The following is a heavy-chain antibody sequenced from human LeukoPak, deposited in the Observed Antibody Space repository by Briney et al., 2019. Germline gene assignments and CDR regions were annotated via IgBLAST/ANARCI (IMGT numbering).Heavy chain of an antibody. V-gene: IGHV3-48*03. CDR2: ISSSGSTI. Sequence: GGSMRLSCAASGFTFSSYEMNWVRQAPGKGLEWVSYISSSGSTIYYADSVKGRFTISRDNAKNSLYLQMNSLRAEDTAVYYCARDALNWNTWSWYYYYMDVWGKGTTVTVSS. D-gene: IGHD1/OR15-1a*01. CDR1: GFTFSSYE. J-gene: IGHJ6*03. CDR3: ARDALNWNTWSWYYYYMDV.